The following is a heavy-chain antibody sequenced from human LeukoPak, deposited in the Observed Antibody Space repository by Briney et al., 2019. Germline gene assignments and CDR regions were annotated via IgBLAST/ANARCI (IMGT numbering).Heavy chain of an antibody. J-gene: IGHJ3*02. CDR3: ARDEYYYDSSGYYHYSDAFDI. CDR2: IKQDGSEK. CDR1: GFTFSSYW. V-gene: IGHV3-7*01. Sequence: GSLRLSCAASGFTFSSYWMSWVRQAPGKGLEWVANIKQDGSEKYYVDSVKGRFTISRDNAKNSLYLQMNSLRAEDTAVYYCARDEYYYDSSGYYHYSDAFDIWGQGTMVTVSS. D-gene: IGHD3-22*01.